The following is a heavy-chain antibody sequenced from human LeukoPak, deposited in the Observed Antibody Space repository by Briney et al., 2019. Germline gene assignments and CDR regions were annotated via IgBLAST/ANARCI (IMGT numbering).Heavy chain of an antibody. CDR2: INAGNGKT. D-gene: IGHD3-9*01. J-gene: IGHJ6*02. Sequence: ASVKVSCKASGYTFTSYAMHWVRPAAGQRRAWMGWINAGNGKTKYSQKFQGRVTITRDTSASTAYMEPSTRRSENTAVYDCAREGNYDISTGYYYDYHGMDVWGQGTTVTVSS. CDR1: GYTFTSYA. CDR3: AREGNYDISTGYYYDYHGMDV. V-gene: IGHV1-3*01.